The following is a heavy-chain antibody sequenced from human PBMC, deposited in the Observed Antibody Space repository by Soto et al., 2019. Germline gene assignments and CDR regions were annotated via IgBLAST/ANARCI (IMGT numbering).Heavy chain of an antibody. V-gene: IGHV3-11*01. Sequence: QVQLVESGGGLVKPGGSLRLSCAASGFTFSDYYMSWIRQAPGKGLEWVSYISSSGSTIYYADSVKGRFTISRDNAKNSLYLQMNSLRSADTAVYYHASLPAAVWGYYMDVWGTGTTVTASS. J-gene: IGHJ6*03. D-gene: IGHD2-2*01. CDR2: ISSSGSTI. CDR1: GFTFSDYY. CDR3: ASLPAAVWGYYMDV.